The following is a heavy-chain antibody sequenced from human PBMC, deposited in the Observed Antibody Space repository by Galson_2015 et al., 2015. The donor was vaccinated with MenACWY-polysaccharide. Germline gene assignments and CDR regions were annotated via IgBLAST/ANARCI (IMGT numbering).Heavy chain of an antibody. V-gene: IGHV3-74*01. CDR2: IKSDGSET. J-gene: IGHJ4*02. CDR1: GFTFRSNW. CDR3: ARDVAAAGDY. Sequence: SLRLSCGASGFTFRSNWMQWVRQVPGKGLVWVSRIKSDGSETSHADSVKGRFTISRDNAKNTLFLQMNSLRVEDTAVYYCARDVAAAGDYWGQGIMVTVSS. D-gene: IGHD6-13*01.